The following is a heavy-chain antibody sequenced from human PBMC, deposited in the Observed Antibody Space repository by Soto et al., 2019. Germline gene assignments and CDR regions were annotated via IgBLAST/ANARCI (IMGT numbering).Heavy chain of an antibody. Sequence: GASVKVSCKASGYTFTSYYMHWVRQAPGQGLEWMGIINPSGGSTNYAQKFQERVTITRDMSTSTAYMELSSLRSEDTAVYYCAAVAPPRYCTNGVCYFDYWGQGTLVTVSS. CDR1: GYTFTSYY. CDR2: INPSGGST. D-gene: IGHD2-8*01. V-gene: IGHV1-46*01. CDR3: AAVAPPRYCTNGVCYFDY. J-gene: IGHJ4*02.